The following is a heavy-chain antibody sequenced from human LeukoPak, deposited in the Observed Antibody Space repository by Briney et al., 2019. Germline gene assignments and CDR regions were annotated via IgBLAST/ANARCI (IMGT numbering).Heavy chain of an antibody. V-gene: IGHV5-51*01. Sequence: KPGASLQISRRGSGSIFTTQWIGWVRQLPGEGVELMGLIYPGNSDTTYSPSFQGQVTISADKSIITAYLQWSSLKASDTVMYYCARMRVGATRDLSDSWDAFDFWGQGTMVTVSS. CDR3: ARMRVGATRDLSDSWDAFDF. CDR1: GSIFTTQW. D-gene: IGHD1-26*01. CDR2: IYPGNSDT. J-gene: IGHJ3*01.